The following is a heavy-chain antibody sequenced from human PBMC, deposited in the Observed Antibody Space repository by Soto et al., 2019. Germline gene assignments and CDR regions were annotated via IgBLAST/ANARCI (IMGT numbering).Heavy chain of an antibody. CDR1: GFTFSDYA. V-gene: IGHV3-23*01. J-gene: IGHJ3*02. CDR3: AKDKVDHNGVWDPFDR. Sequence: PGGSLRLSCAASGFTFSDYAMNWVRQAPGKGLEWVSGLGGTNSDTHYAASVEGRLTVSRDNSKSTLFLQMNSLRAEDTAVYYCAKDKVDHNGVWDPFDRWGQGTMVTVSS. D-gene: IGHD2-8*01. CDR2: LGGTNSDT.